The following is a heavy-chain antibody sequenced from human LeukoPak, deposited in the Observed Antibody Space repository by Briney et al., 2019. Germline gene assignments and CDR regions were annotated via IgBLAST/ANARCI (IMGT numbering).Heavy chain of an antibody. CDR1: GYTFTSYA. V-gene: IGHV7-4-1*02. CDR2: INTNTGNP. J-gene: IGHJ6*02. CDR3: ASNSGVGYYYGMGV. D-gene: IGHD1-26*01. Sequence: ASVKVSCKDSGYTFTSYAMNWVRQAPGQGLEWMGWINTNTGNPTYAQGFPGRFVFSLDTSVSTAYLQISSLKAEDTAVYYCASNSGVGYYYGMGVWGQGTTVTVSS.